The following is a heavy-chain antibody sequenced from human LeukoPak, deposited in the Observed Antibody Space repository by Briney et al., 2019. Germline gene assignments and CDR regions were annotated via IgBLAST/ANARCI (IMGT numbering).Heavy chain of an antibody. J-gene: IGHJ6*03. CDR2: IYYSGST. Sequence: PSETLSLTCTVSGGSISSSSYYWGWLRQPPGKGLEWIGSIYYSGSTYYNPSLKSRVTISVDTSKNQFSLKLSSVTAADTAVYYCARHSQWLVLYYYYYYMDVWGKGTTVTISS. CDR3: ARHSQWLVLYYYYYYMDV. V-gene: IGHV4-39*01. CDR1: GGSISSSSYY. D-gene: IGHD6-19*01.